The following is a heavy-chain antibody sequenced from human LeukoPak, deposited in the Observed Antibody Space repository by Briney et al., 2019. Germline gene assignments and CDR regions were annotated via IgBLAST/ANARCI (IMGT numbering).Heavy chain of an antibody. D-gene: IGHD2-2*01. CDR2: IYPADSHT. Sequence: GESLKISCKGSGYNFISNWIAWVRQMPGKGLEWMGIIYPADSHTRYSPSFQGQVTISADKSISTAYLQWSSLEASDTAMYYCARTDRSSTDCYLFDYWGQGTVVTVSP. CDR3: ARTDRSSTDCYLFDY. CDR1: GYNFISNW. J-gene: IGHJ4*02. V-gene: IGHV5-51*01.